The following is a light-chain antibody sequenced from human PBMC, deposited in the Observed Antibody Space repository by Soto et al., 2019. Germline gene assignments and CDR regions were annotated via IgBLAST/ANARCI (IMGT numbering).Light chain of an antibody. Sequence: EIVLTQSPGTVSLSPGERATLSCRASQSVNNNYLSWYQHRPGQAPRLLIYGSSYRATGIPDRFSGSGSGTDFTLTISRLEPEDFEVYYCQQYGSSPPITFGGGTKVDIK. CDR3: QQYGSSPPIT. CDR2: GSS. V-gene: IGKV3-20*01. CDR1: QSVNNNY. J-gene: IGKJ4*01.